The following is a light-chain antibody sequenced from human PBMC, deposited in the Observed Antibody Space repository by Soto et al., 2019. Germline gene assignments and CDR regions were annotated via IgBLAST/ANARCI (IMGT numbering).Light chain of an antibody. CDR2: GNS. CDR1: SSNIGAGYD. CDR3: QSYDSSLSGSL. V-gene: IGLV1-40*01. Sequence: QDVVTQPPSVSGAPGQRVTISCTGSSSNIGAGYDVHWYQQLPGTAPKLLMSGNSNRPAGVPDRFSGSKSGTSASLAITGLQAEDEADDYCQSYDSSLSGSLFGGVTKLTVL. J-gene: IGLJ2*01.